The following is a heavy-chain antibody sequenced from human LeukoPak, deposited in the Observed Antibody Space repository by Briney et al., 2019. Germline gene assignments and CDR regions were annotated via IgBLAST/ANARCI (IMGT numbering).Heavy chain of an antibody. CDR3: ARGSENWFDP. V-gene: IGHV1-2*02. J-gene: IGHJ5*02. CDR1: GGTLSSYA. CDR2: INPNSGGT. Sequence: ASVKVSCKASGGTLSSYAISWVRQAPGQGLEWMGWINPNSGGTNYAQKFQGRVTMTRDTSISTAYMELSRLRSDDTAVYYCARGSENWFDPWGQGTLVTVSS. D-gene: IGHD2-15*01.